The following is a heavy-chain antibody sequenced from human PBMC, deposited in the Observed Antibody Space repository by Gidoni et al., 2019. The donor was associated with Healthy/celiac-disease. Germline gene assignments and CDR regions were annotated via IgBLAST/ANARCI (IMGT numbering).Heavy chain of an antibody. CDR2: LYYSGST. D-gene: IGHD3-22*01. Sequence: QVQLQASGPGLVKPSQTLSLTCTVSRGSIRRGGYYWSGIRQHPGKGLEWSGYLYYSGSTYYNPSLKSRVTISVDTSKNQFSLKLSSVTAADTAVYYCARDRRSRDSSGYYPFDYWGQGTLVTVSS. CDR1: RGSIRRGGYY. V-gene: IGHV4-31*03. J-gene: IGHJ4*02. CDR3: ARDRRSRDSSGYYPFDY.